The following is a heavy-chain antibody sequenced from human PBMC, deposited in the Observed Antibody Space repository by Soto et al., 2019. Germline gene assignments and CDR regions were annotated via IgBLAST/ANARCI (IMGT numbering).Heavy chain of an antibody. J-gene: IGHJ5*02. CDR2: INPNSGGT. Sequence: GASVKVSCKASGYTFTGYYMHWVRQAPGQGLEWMGWINPNSGGTNYAQKFQGRVTMTRDTSISTTYMELSRLRSDDTAVYYCARDREGIAAAGTYWFDPWGQGTLVTVSS. D-gene: IGHD6-13*01. V-gene: IGHV1-2*02. CDR3: ARDREGIAAAGTYWFDP. CDR1: GYTFTGYY.